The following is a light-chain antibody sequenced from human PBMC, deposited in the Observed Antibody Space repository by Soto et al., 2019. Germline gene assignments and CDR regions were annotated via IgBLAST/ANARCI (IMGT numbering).Light chain of an antibody. J-gene: IGLJ3*02. CDR1: SSNIGNNY. Sequence: QSVLTQPPSVSAAPGQKVTISCSGRSSNIGNNYVSWYQQLPGTAPKLLIYENNKRPSGIPDRFSGSKSGTSATLGITGLQTGDEADYDCGTWDSSLSAGVFGGGTKVTVL. CDR3: GTWDSSLSAGV. CDR2: ENN. V-gene: IGLV1-51*02.